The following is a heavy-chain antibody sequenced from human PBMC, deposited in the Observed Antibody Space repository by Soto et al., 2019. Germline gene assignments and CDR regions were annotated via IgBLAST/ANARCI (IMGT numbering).Heavy chain of an antibody. J-gene: IGHJ6*02. CDR1: GGSISSGVYY. V-gene: IGHV3-21*01. CDR2: ISPSTSHI. Sequence: VQLQESGPGLVKPSQTLSLTCTVSGGSISSGVYYWNWIRQHPGKGLEWVSSISPSTSHIYYADSVKGRFTISRDNAKNSLFLQMNSLRAEDTAVYYCSGCSGGACHQNYGMDVWGQGTTVTVSS. D-gene: IGHD2-15*01. CDR3: SGCSGGACHQNYGMDV.